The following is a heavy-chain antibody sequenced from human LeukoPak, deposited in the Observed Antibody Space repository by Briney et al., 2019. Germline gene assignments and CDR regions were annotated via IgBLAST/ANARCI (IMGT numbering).Heavy chain of an antibody. V-gene: IGHV5-51*01. CDR2: IYPGDSDT. Sequence: GESLKISCKGSGHSFTSYWIGWVRQMPGKGLEWMGIIYPGDSDTRYSPSFQGQVTISADKSISTAYLQWSSLKASDTAMYYCASSYYGSGSYVGFDYWGQGTPVTVSS. J-gene: IGHJ4*02. D-gene: IGHD3-10*01. CDR1: GHSFTSYW. CDR3: ASSYYGSGSYVGFDY.